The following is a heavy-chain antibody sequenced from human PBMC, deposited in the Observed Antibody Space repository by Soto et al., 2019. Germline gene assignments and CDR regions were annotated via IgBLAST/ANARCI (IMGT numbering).Heavy chain of an antibody. CDR3: DLMLYTEEGVGLDV. CDR2: VSRRSENL. V-gene: IGHV3-21*01. Sequence: VHLVESGGGRVKPGGSLRLSCAASGFIFSDYTINWVRQAPGKGLEWVSSVSRRSENLLYADSVKGRFTISRDNAKNSVSLQMNNLRAEDTALYYCDLMLYTEEGVGLDVWGQGTTVTVS. CDR1: GFIFSDYT. J-gene: IGHJ6*02. D-gene: IGHD2-8*01.